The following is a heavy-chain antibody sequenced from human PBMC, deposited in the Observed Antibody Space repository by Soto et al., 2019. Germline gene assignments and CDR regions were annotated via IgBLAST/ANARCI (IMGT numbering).Heavy chain of an antibody. CDR1: GFTFSNYT. Sequence: QLLESGGGLVQTGGSLRLSCTASGFTFSNYTMSWVRQAPGKGLEWVSGIRSSGESTYYADSVKGRLTISRDNSKNMLYLQINSLRAEDTAVYYCAKGGRRVLIPMDVWGQGTTVTVSS. D-gene: IGHD2-8*01. CDR3: AKGGRRVLIPMDV. J-gene: IGHJ6*02. V-gene: IGHV3-23*01. CDR2: IRSSGEST.